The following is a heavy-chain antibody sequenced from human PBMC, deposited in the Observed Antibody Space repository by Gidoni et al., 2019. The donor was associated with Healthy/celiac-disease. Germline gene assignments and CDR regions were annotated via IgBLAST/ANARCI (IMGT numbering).Heavy chain of an antibody. CDR1: GFTFSSYG. V-gene: IGHV3-30*18. D-gene: IGHD6-19*01. CDR3: AKGRSAVAGSPYYLDY. J-gene: IGHJ4*02. CDR2: ISYDGSNK. Sequence: QVQLVESGGGVVQPGRSLRLSCAASGFTFSSYGMHWVRQAPGKGLEWVAVISYDGSNKYYADSVKGRFTISRDNSKNTLYPQMNSLRAEDTAVYYCAKGRSAVAGSPYYLDYWGQGTLVTVSS.